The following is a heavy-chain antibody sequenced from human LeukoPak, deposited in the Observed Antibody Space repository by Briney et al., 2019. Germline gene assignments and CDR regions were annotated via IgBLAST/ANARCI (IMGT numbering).Heavy chain of an antibody. Sequence: GGSLRLSCAASGFTFSSFAMSWVRQAPGNGLEWVSAISGSGDNTHYADSVKGRFTISRDNSKNTLYLQMNTLRAEDTAVYYCAKDTMFYDILTGYPHFDYWGQGTLVTVSS. CDR3: AKDTMFYDILTGYPHFDY. CDR2: ISGSGDNT. CDR1: GFTFSSFA. D-gene: IGHD3-9*01. V-gene: IGHV3-23*01. J-gene: IGHJ4*02.